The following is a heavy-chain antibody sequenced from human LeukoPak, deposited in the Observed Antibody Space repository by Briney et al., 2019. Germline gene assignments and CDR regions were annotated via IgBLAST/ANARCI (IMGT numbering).Heavy chain of an antibody. CDR3: ARGGSYLSAFDI. Sequence: PGGSLRLSCAASGFIFTAYSMNWVRQAPGKGLEWVSIIYSGGSTFYADSVKGRFTISRDNSKNTLYLQMSSLRAEDTAVYYCARGGSYLSAFDIWGQGTMVTVSS. D-gene: IGHD1-26*01. CDR2: IYSGGST. CDR1: GFIFTAYS. V-gene: IGHV3-53*01. J-gene: IGHJ3*02.